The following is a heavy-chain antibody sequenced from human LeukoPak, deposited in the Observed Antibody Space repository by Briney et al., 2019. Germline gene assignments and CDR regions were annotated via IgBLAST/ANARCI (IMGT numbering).Heavy chain of an antibody. J-gene: IGHJ5*02. Sequence: SETLSLTCAVYGGSFSGYYWSWIRQPPGKGLEWIGSIYYSGSTYYNPSLKSRVTISVDTSKNQFSLKLSSVTAADTAVYYCARDSVAAAGIFNWFDPWGQGTLVTVSS. CDR2: IYYSGST. CDR3: ARDSVAAAGIFNWFDP. D-gene: IGHD6-13*01. V-gene: IGHV4-34*01. CDR1: GGSFSGYY.